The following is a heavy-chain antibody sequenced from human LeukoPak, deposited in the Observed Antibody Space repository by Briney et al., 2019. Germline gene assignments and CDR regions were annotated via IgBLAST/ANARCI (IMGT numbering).Heavy chain of an antibody. CDR1: GFTVSSNY. CDR3: AGEASGGFVGLLSIYYWFDP. D-gene: IGHD3-16*01. V-gene: IGHV3-66*01. CDR2: IYSGGST. Sequence: GGSLRLSCAASGFTVSSNYMSWVRQAPGKGLEWVSVIYSGGSTYYADSVKGRFTISRDNSKNTLYLQMNSLRDEDTAVYYWAGEASGGFVGLLSIYYWFDPWGQGTLVTVSS. J-gene: IGHJ5*02.